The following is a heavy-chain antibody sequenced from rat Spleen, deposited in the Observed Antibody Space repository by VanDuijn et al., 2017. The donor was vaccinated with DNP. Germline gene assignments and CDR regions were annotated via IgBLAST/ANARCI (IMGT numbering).Heavy chain of an antibody. CDR1: GYSITSNYK. CDR3: AIQLGVFDY. Sequence: EVQLQESGPGLVKPSQSLSLTCSVTGYSITSNYKWSWIRKFPGNKLEWMGYINNAGNTNYNPSLKSRFPITRDTSKHQFFLQVNSVGTEDTATYYCAIQLGVFDYWGQGVMVTVSS. CDR2: INNAGNT. V-gene: IGHV3-3*01. J-gene: IGHJ2*01. D-gene: IGHD5-1*01.